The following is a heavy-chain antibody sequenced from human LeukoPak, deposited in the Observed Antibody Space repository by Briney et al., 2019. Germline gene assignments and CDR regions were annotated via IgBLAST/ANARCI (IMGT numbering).Heavy chain of an antibody. J-gene: IGHJ5*02. V-gene: IGHV1-2*02. CDR3: AFLVPELLWGWFDP. D-gene: IGHD2-2*01. CDR1: GYTFTGYY. Sequence: ASVKVSCKASGYTFTGYYIHWVRQAPGQGLEWMGWINPNSGGTNYAQKFQGRVTMTRDTSISTAYMELSRLRSDDTAVYYCAFLVPELLWGWFDPWGQGTLVTVSS. CDR2: INPNSGGT.